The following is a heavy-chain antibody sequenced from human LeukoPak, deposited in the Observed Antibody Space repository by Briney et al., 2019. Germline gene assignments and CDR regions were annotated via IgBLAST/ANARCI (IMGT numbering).Heavy chain of an antibody. CDR2: IYSECST. CDR3: AREIMSTFGGVVDS. D-gene: IGHD3-16*01. Sequence: PGGSLRLSCAASGFTVSRDYMSWVRRAPGRGLVGVALIYSECSTHYADSVKGRFTHSRDNAKNSMYPQMNNPRGEDTAVYFCAREIMSTFGGVVDSWGQGTLVTVSS. V-gene: IGHV3-53*01. J-gene: IGHJ4*02. CDR1: GFTVSRDY.